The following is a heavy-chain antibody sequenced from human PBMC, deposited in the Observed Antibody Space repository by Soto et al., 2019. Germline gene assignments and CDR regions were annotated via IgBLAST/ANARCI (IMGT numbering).Heavy chain of an antibody. CDR3: ARGVLA. J-gene: IGHJ5*02. CDR2: ISPSGSP. V-gene: IGHV4-30-2*01. CDR1: GGSVNGGGYS. Sequence: SATLSVTCSVSGGSVNGGGYSWSWIRQPPGKGLEWIGFISPSGSPAYNPSLKSRVTISVDRSNNQISLELSSVTAADTAVYYCARGVLAWGPGTLVTVPQ. D-gene: IGHD2-8*01.